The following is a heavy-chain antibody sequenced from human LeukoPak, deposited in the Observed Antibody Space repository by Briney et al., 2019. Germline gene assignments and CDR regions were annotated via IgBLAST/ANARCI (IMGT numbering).Heavy chain of an antibody. CDR3: ASSMITSFLDV. V-gene: IGHV4-4*07. CDR1: GGSISSYY. Sequence: SETQSLTCTVSGGSISSYYWSWIRQPAGKGLEWIGRIYTSGSTNYNPSLKSRVTMSVDTSKNQFSLKLSSVTAADTAVYYCASSMITSFLDVWGKGTTVTVSS. J-gene: IGHJ6*04. D-gene: IGHD3-22*01. CDR2: IYTSGST.